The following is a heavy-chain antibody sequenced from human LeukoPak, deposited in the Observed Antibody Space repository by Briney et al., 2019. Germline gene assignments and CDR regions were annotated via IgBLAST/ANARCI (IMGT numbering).Heavy chain of an antibody. CDR1: GFTFSDFF. CDR2: ISYRADTP. Sequence: GGSLRLSCVASGFTFSDFFMSWIRQAPGKGLEWISFISYRADTPYYADSVKGRFTISRDNAKNSVFLQMNSLRVEGTAVYYCASGYRSGHHYGGQGTLVSVSS. V-gene: IGHV3-11*01. D-gene: IGHD2-8*02. CDR3: ASGYRSGHHY. J-gene: IGHJ4*02.